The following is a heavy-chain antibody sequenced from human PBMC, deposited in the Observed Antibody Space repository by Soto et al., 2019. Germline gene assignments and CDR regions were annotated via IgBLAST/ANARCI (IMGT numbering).Heavy chain of an antibody. Sequence: QVRLHESGPGLVKPSETLSLTCTVSGGAINSYYCSWIRQSPGKGLEWLGYIAYSGTTKYNPSLKRRVTISSDTSKNQFSLKLKSVTAADTAVYYWARGGDSSRTGWFDPWGQGTLVTVSS. CDR3: ARGGDSSRTGWFDP. V-gene: IGHV4-59*01. J-gene: IGHJ5*02. D-gene: IGHD6-13*01. CDR2: IAYSGTT. CDR1: GGAINSYY.